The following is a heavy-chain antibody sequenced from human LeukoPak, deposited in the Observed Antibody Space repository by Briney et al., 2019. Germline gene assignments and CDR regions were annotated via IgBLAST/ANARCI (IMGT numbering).Heavy chain of an antibody. V-gene: IGHV3-48*02. CDR1: GFTFSSYS. CDR2: ISTSSSTI. J-gene: IGHJ4*02. D-gene: IGHD6-19*01. CDR3: ARDYRSSSGWTVDY. Sequence: LGGSLRLSCAASGFTFSSYSTNWVRQAPGKGLEWVSYISTSSSTIYYADSVKGRFTLSRDNAKNSLYLQMNSLRDEDTAVYYCARDYRSSSGWTVDYWGQGTLVTVSS.